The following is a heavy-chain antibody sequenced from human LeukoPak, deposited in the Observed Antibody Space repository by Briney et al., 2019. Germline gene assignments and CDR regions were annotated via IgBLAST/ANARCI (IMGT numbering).Heavy chain of an antibody. J-gene: IGHJ4*02. V-gene: IGHV4-39*07. CDR2: IYYSGST. CDR1: GGSISSSSYY. CDR3: ARPNWTVWGSGSYYS. Sequence: SETLSLTCTVSGGSISSSSYYWGWIRQPPGKGLEWIGSIYYSGSTYYNPSLKSRVTISVDTSKNQFSLKLSSVTAADTAVYYCARPNWTVWGSGSYYSWGQGTLVTVSS. D-gene: IGHD3-10*01.